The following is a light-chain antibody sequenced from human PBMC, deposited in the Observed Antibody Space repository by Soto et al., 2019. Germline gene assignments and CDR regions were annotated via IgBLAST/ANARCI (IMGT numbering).Light chain of an antibody. V-gene: IGKV4-1*01. CDR2: WAS. CDR1: QSGLYSSNSKNY. Sequence: DIVLTQTPDSLAVSLGERATINCRSIQSGLYSSNSKNYLAWYQQKPGRPPKLLLYWASTRDSGVPDRFSGSESGKVFNPTITNAQAGDVADYYLQGYYSSPVTFGGGTKV. J-gene: IGKJ4*01. CDR3: QGYYSSPVT.